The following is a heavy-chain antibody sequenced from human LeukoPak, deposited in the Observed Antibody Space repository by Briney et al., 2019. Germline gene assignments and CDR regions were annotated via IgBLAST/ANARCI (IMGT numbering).Heavy chain of an antibody. CDR3: AKDRGEVGATIRGGSDY. CDR2: ISGSGGST. D-gene: IGHD1-26*01. CDR1: GFTFSSYA. J-gene: IGHJ4*02. V-gene: IGHV3-23*01. Sequence: PGGSLRLSCAASGFTFSSYAMSWVRQAPGKGLEWVSAISGSGGSTYYADSVKGRFTISRDNSKNTLYLQMNSLRAEDTAVYYCAKDRGEVGATIRGGSDYWGQGTLVTVSS.